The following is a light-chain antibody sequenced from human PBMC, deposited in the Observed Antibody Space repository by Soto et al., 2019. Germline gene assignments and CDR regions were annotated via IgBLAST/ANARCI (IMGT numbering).Light chain of an antibody. CDR1: QSIRTY. CDR2: AAS. V-gene: IGKV1-39*01. Sequence: DIQMTQSPSSLSASEGDRVTITCRASQSIRTYLNWYQQKPGKAPKLLIYAASSLQSGVPSRFSGSGSGTDFTLTISRLQPEDFATYYCQQSYTTPWMFGQGNKVAIK. J-gene: IGKJ1*01. CDR3: QQSYTTPWM.